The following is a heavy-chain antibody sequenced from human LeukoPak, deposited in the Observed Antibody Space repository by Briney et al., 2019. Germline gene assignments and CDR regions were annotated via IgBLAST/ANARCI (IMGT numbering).Heavy chain of an antibody. V-gene: IGHV3-23*01. Sequence: GGSLRLSCAASGFTFSSYAMSWVRQAPGKGLEWVSAISGSGGGTYYADSVKGRFTISRDNSKNTLYLQMNSLRAEDTAVYYCAKEGIAVAGTLDYFDYRGQGTLVTVSS. J-gene: IGHJ4*02. CDR2: ISGSGGGT. CDR3: AKEGIAVAGTLDYFDY. CDR1: GFTFSSYA. D-gene: IGHD6-19*01.